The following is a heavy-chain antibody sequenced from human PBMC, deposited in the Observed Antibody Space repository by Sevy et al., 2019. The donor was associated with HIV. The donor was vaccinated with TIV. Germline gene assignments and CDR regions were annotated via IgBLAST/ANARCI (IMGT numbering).Heavy chain of an antibody. CDR2: ISGSGGST. CDR3: AKEGYRYYYYGMDV. J-gene: IGHJ6*02. Sequence: GGALRLSCAASGFTFSSYAMSWVRQAPGKGLEWVSAISGSGGSTYYADSVKGRFTISRDNSKNTLYLQMNSLRAEDTAVYYCAKEGYRYYYYGMDVWGQGTTVTVSS. V-gene: IGHV3-23*01. CDR1: GFTFSSYA. D-gene: IGHD4-4*01.